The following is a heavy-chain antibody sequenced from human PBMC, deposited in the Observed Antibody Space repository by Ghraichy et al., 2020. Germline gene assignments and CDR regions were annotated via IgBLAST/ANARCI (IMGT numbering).Heavy chain of an antibody. Sequence: GGSLRLSCAASGLNVGYHSMSWVRQAPGKGLEWVSDFYTGGNTYYADSVKDRFTMSRYKSKNTFYLQVNSLRAEDTAVYRCASGSSDWSIFASWGQGTLVTVSS. V-gene: IGHV3-66*01. CDR3: ASGSSDWSIFAS. J-gene: IGHJ4*02. CDR1: GLNVGYHS. D-gene: IGHD3-3*01. CDR2: FYTGGNT.